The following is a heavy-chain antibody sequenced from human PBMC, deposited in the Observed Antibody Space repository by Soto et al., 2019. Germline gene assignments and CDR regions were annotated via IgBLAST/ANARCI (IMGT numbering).Heavy chain of an antibody. CDR2: IYHSGST. CDR1: GGSISSGGSS. CDR3: ARAGDSSGPVALGY. Sequence: SETLSLTCAVSGGSISSGGSSLSWIRQPPGKGLEWIGYIYHSGSTYYNPSLKSRVTISVDRSKNQFSLKLSSVTAADTAVYYCARAGDSSGPVALGYWGQGTLVTVSS. D-gene: IGHD3-22*01. V-gene: IGHV4-30-2*01. J-gene: IGHJ4*02.